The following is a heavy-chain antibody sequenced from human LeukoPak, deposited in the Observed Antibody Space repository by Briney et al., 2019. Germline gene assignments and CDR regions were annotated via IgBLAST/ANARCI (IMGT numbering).Heavy chain of an antibody. V-gene: IGHV1-18*04. CDR1: GYTFIIYG. CDR2: ISAYNGNT. Sequence: VASVKVSCKASGYTFIIYGISWVRQAPGPGLEWMGWISAYNGNTNYAQKVQGRVTMTTDTSTSTAYIEMTSLRSDDTAVYYCAREGYSGYGGYYYYGMDVWGKGTTVTVSS. CDR3: AREGYSGYGGYYYYGMDV. D-gene: IGHD5-12*01. J-gene: IGHJ6*04.